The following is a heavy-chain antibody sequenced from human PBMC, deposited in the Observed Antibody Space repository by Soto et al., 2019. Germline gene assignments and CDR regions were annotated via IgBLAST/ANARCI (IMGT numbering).Heavy chain of an antibody. V-gene: IGHV4-59*08. Sequence: SETLSLICTVSGDSISNYYWNWVRRPPGKGLEWIGYIYYSGSTKYNPSLKSRVTISVDTSKKQFSLRLNSVTAADTAVYYCARSGDYSNYYYYYMDVWGRGTTVTVSS. D-gene: IGHD4-4*01. CDR1: GDSISNYY. J-gene: IGHJ6*03. CDR3: ARSGDYSNYYYYYMDV. CDR2: IYYSGST.